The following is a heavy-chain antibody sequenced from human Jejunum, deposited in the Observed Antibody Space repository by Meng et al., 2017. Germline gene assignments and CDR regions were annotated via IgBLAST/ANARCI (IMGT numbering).Heavy chain of an antibody. J-gene: IGHJ4*02. V-gene: IGHV3-66*03. Sequence: GESLKISCATSGFIVRSNYMSWVRQAPGKGLEWVSVLYSNGWTYYAHSVRGRFTISRDNSENTLFLQMNSLRSDDTALYYCLRDNNGFGEFNYWGQGTLVTVSS. CDR1: GFIVRSNY. D-gene: IGHD3-10*01. CDR2: LYSNGWT. CDR3: LRDNNGFGEFNY.